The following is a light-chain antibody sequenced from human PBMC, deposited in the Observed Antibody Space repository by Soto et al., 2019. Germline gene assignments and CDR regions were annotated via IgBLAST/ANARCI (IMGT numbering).Light chain of an antibody. CDR3: QKYNSAPDGA. V-gene: IGKV1-27*01. Sequence: DIQMTQSPSSLPASVGDRVSIPCRAGQGISNYIAWYQQKPGKVPKLLIYAASTLQSGVPSRFSGSGSGTDFTLTISSLQPEDVATYYCQKYNSAPDGAFGQGTKVDIK. CDR2: AAS. J-gene: IGKJ1*01. CDR1: QGISNY.